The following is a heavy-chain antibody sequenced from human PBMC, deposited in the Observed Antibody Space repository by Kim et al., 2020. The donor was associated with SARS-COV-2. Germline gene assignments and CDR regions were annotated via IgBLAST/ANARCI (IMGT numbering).Heavy chain of an antibody. D-gene: IGHD2-8*01. CDR3: VRNGAWCLEN. CDR1: GGSFSDSDW. Sequence: SETLSLTCVVSGGSFSDSDWWNWVRQPPGKGLEWIGQIHRSEPAYNPSLKSRVTISIDGSRSEFSLTLSAVTAADTAVYYCVRNGAWCLENWGQGSLVTVSS. CDR2: IHRSEP. V-gene: IGHV4-4*02. J-gene: IGHJ4*02.